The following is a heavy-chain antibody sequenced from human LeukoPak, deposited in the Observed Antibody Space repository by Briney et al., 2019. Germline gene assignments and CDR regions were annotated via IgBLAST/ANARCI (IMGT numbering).Heavy chain of an antibody. CDR2: ISGSGGGT. D-gene: IGHD6-19*01. V-gene: IGHV3-23*01. J-gene: IGHJ4*02. Sequence: GGSLRLSCTASGFTFSSSAMSWVRQPPGKGLEWVSAISGSGGGTYYADSVKGRFTISRDNSKNTLYLQMNSLRAEDTAVYYCAKKISAAVAGDFRYWGQGTLVTVSS. CDR3: AKKISAAVAGDFRY. CDR1: GFTFSSSA.